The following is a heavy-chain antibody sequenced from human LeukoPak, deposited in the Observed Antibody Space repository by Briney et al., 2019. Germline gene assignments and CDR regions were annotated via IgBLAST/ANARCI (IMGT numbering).Heavy chain of an antibody. V-gene: IGHV3-11*04. Sequence: GGSLRLSCAASGFTVSSNYMSWIRQAPGKGLEWVSYISSSGSIIYYAVSVKGRFTISRDHAKNSLYLQMNSLRAEDTAVYYCARGARGLDYWGQGTLVTVSS. D-gene: IGHD3-10*01. CDR1: GFTVSSNY. CDR3: ARGARGLDY. CDR2: ISSSGSII. J-gene: IGHJ4*02.